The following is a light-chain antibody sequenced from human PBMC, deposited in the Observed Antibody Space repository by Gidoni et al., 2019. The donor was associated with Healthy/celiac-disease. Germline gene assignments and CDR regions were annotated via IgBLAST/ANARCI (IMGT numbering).Light chain of an antibody. V-gene: IGKV3-15*01. J-gene: IGKJ1*01. Sequence: EIVITHSQATLSVSPGERATLSCRASQSVSSNLAWYQQKPGQAPRLLIYGASTRATGIPARFSGSGSGTEFTLTISSLQSEDFAVYYCQQYNNWPPRTFGQGTKVEIK. CDR2: GAS. CDR1: QSVSSN. CDR3: QQYNNWPPRT.